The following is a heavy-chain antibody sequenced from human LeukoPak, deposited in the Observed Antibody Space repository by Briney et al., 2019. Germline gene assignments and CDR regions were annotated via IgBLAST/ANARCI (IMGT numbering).Heavy chain of an antibody. CDR2: ISGSGGST. Sequence: PGGSLRLSCAASGFTFSSYAMSWVRQAPGKGLEWVSAISGSGGSTYYADSVKGRFTISRDNSKNTLYLQMNSLRAEDTAVYYCAREGRGVLELPDGMDVWGQGTTVTVSS. CDR1: GFTFSSYA. V-gene: IGHV3-23*01. D-gene: IGHD1-7*01. J-gene: IGHJ6*02. CDR3: AREGRGVLELPDGMDV.